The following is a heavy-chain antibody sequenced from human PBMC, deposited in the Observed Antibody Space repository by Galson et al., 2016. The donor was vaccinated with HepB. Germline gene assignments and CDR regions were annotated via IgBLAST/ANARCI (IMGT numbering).Heavy chain of an antibody. D-gene: IGHD3-22*01. J-gene: IGHJ4*02. Sequence: SVKVSCKASGYTFTSYGISWVRQAPGQGLEWMGWISAYNGNTNYAQKLQGRVTMTTDTSTSTAYMELRSLRSDDTAVYYFARVGERYYDSSAYPYCDYWGQGTLVTVSS. V-gene: IGHV1-18*01. CDR2: ISAYNGNT. CDR1: GYTFTSYG. CDR3: ARVGERYYDSSAYPYCDY.